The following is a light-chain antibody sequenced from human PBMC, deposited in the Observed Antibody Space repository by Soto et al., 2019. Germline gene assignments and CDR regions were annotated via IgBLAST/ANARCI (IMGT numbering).Light chain of an antibody. Sequence: DIQMTQSPSSLSASVGDRVTITCRASQSISSYLNWYQQKPGKAPKLLIYAASSLQSGVRSGFSGSGSWTDFTLTISSLPPEDFATYYCQQSYSTLYTFGEGTKLEIK. J-gene: IGKJ2*01. V-gene: IGKV1-39*01. CDR2: AAS. CDR3: QQSYSTLYT. CDR1: QSISSY.